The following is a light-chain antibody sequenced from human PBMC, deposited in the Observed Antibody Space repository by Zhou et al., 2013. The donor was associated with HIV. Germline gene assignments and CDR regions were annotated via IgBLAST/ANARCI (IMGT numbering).Light chain of an antibody. V-gene: IGKV3-11*01. CDR3: QQRSSWLT. J-gene: IGKJ4*01. CDR2: DAS. CDR1: QSVSSY. Sequence: EIVLTQSPATLSLSPGERVTLSCRASQSVSSYLAWYQQKPGQAPRLLIYDASNRATGIPGRFSGSGSGTDFTLTISSLEPEDFAVYYCQQRSSWLTFGGGTEGGDQT.